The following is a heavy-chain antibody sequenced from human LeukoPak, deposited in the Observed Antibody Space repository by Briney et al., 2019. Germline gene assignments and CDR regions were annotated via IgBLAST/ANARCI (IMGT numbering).Heavy chain of an antibody. J-gene: IGHJ4*02. CDR2: IYYSGDT. CDR1: GGSISSYY. CDR3: ARLDPAMLFFDY. D-gene: IGHD5-18*01. V-gene: IGHV4-59*12. Sequence: PSETLSLTCTVSGGSISSYYWSWIRQPPAKGLEWIAYIYYSGDTKYNPSLKSRVTISGDTSKNQFSLKLKSVTAADTAVYYCARLDPAMLFFDYWGQGTLVTVSS.